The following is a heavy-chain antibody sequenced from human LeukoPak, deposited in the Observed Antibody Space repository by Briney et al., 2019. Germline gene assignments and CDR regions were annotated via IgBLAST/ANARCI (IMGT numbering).Heavy chain of an antibody. J-gene: IGHJ5*02. Sequence: SETLSLTCTVSGGSISTFYWSWIRQPAGKGLEWIGRIFTSGSTNYNPSLKSRVTISVDTSKNQFSLKLSSVTAADTAVYYCARVVVVPAALVWFDPWGQGTLVTVSS. V-gene: IGHV4-4*07. D-gene: IGHD2-2*01. CDR3: ARVVVVPAALVWFDP. CDR1: GGSISTFY. CDR2: IFTSGST.